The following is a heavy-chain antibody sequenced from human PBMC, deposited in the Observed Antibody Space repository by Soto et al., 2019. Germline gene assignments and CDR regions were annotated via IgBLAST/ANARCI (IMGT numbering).Heavy chain of an antibody. J-gene: IGHJ4*02. D-gene: IGHD5-12*01. CDR3: AKDRFGGIVATIYYFDY. Sequence: GGSLRLSCAASGFTFSSYAMSWVRQAPGKGLEWVSAISGSGGSTYYADSVKGRFTISRDNSKNTLYLQMNSLRAEDTAVYYCAKDRFGGIVATIYYFDYWGQGTLVTVSS. V-gene: IGHV3-23*01. CDR2: ISGSGGST. CDR1: GFTFSSYA.